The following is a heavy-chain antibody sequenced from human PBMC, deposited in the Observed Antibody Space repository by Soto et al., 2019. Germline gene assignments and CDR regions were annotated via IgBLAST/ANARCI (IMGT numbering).Heavy chain of an antibody. CDR2: MNPNSGNT. J-gene: IGHJ6*03. V-gene: IGHV1-8*01. CDR3: WIVVVPAAIPRTYYYYMDV. Sequence: QVQLVQSGAEVKKPGASVKVSCKASGYTFTSYDINWVRQATGQGLEWMGWMNPNSGNTGYAQKFQGRVTMTRNTSISTAYMELSSLRSEDTAVYYCWIVVVPAAIPRTYYYYMDVWGKGITVTVSS. CDR1: GYTFTSYD. D-gene: IGHD2-2*01.